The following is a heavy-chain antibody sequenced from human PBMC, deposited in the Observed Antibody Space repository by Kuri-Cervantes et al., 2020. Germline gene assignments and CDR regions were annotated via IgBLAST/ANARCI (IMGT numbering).Heavy chain of an antibody. V-gene: IGHV1-3*01. CDR2: INAGNGDT. CDR1: GYTFTSYG. Sequence: ASVKVSCKASGYTFTSYGISWVRQAPGQRLEWMGWINAGNGDTKYSQKFQGRVTITRDASASTAYMALSSLRSEDTAVYYCAREGLYGSGSYYNRVDDYWGQGTLVTVSS. CDR3: AREGLYGSGSYYNRVDDY. D-gene: IGHD3-10*01. J-gene: IGHJ4*02.